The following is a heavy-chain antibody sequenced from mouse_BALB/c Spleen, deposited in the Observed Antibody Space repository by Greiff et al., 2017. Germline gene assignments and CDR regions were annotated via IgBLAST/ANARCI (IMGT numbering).Heavy chain of an antibody. CDR3: TRIYYDYEDYAMDY. Sequence: VHVKQSGTVLARPGASVKMSCKASGYSFTSYWMHWVKQRPGQGLEWIGAIYPGNSDTSYNQKFKGKAKLTAVTSASTAYMELSSLTNEDSAVYYYTRIYYDYEDYAMDYWGQGTSVTVSS. J-gene: IGHJ4*01. D-gene: IGHD2-4*01. CDR2: IYPGNSDT. CDR1: GYSFTSYW. V-gene: IGHV1-5*01.